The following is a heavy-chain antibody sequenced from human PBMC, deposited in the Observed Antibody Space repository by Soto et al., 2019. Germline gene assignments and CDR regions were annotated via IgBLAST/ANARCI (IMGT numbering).Heavy chain of an antibody. D-gene: IGHD6-13*01. CDR3: VKDRWVDY. CDR1: GFAFSSYT. J-gene: IGHJ4*02. Sequence: GGSLRLSCSVSGFAFSSYTMHWVRQAPGKGLEYVSSINTNGGSTYYADSVKDRFTISRDNSKNTLYLQMNSLGVEDTAVYYCVKDRWVDYWGQGILVTVSS. V-gene: IGHV3-64D*06. CDR2: INTNGGST.